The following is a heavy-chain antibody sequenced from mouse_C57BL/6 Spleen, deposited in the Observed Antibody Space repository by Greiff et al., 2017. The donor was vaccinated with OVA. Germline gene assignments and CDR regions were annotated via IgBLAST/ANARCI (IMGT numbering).Heavy chain of an antibody. CDR2: IDPEDGDT. V-gene: IGHV14-1*01. D-gene: IGHD2-4*01. J-gene: IGHJ2*01. CDR1: GFNIKDYY. CDR3: TTFSLFDYANFDY. Sequence: VQLQQSGAELVRPGASVKLSCTASGFNIKDYYMHWVKQRPEQGLEWIGRIDPEDGDTEYAPKFQGKATMTADTSSNTAYLQLSSLTSEDTAVYYCTTFSLFDYANFDYWGQGTTLTVSS.